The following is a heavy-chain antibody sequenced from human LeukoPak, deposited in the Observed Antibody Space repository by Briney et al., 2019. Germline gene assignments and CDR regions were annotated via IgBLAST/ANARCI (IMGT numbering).Heavy chain of an antibody. J-gene: IGHJ2*01. CDR2: IYYSGST. Sequence: SETLSLTCTVSGGSISSYYWSWIRQPPGKGLEWIGYIYYSGSTNYNPSLKSRVTISVDTSKNQFSLKLSSVTAADTAVYYCARVHHDSWSGPGHNWYFDLWGRGTLVTVSS. CDR3: ARVHHDSWSGPGHNWYFDL. CDR1: GGSISSYY. D-gene: IGHD3-3*01. V-gene: IGHV4-59*01.